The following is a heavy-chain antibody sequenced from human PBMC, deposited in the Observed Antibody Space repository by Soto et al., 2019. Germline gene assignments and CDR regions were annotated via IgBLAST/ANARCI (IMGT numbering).Heavy chain of an antibody. CDR1: GFTFSSYA. V-gene: IGHV3-30-3*01. D-gene: IGHD1-7*01. CDR2: ISYDGSNK. J-gene: IGHJ6*02. Sequence: GGSLRLSCAASGFTFSSYAMHWVRQAPGKGLEWVAVISYDGSNKYYADSVKGRFTIPRDNSKNTLYLQMNSLRAEDTAVYYCARDAGVYNWNWAGDYYYGMDVWGQGTTVTVSS. CDR3: ARDAGVYNWNWAGDYYYGMDV.